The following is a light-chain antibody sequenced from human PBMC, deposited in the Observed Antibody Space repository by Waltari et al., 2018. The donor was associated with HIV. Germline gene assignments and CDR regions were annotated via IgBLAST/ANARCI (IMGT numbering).Light chain of an antibody. CDR1: SSDVGGYHY. CDR3: SSYTSSSTRV. CDR2: EVS. V-gene: IGLV2-14*01. J-gene: IGLJ3*02. Sequence: QSALTQPASVSGSPGQSITIPCTGTSSDVGGYHYVSWYQQHPGKAPKLMIYEVSKRPSGVSNRFSGSKSGNTASLTISGLQAEDEADYYCSSYTSSSTRVFGGGTNLTVL.